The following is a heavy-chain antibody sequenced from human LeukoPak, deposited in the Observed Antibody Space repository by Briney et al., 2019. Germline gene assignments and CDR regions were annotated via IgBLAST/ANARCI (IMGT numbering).Heavy chain of an antibody. V-gene: IGHV3-53*04. CDR1: GFTVSSNY. J-gene: IGHJ4*02. D-gene: IGHD6-19*01. Sequence: PGGSLRLSCAASGFTVSSNYMSWVRQAPGKGLEWVSVIHSGSSSTYYTDSVKGRFTISRHNSKNTLYLQMNSLRAEDTAVYYCARVGSGWYDFDYWGQGTLVTVSS. CDR3: ARVGSGWYDFDY. CDR2: IHSGSSST.